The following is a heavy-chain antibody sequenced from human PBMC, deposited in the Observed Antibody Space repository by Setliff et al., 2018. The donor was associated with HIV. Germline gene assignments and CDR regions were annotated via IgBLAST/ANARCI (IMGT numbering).Heavy chain of an antibody. Sequence: ASVKVSCKASGYTFTSYAMHWVRQAPGQRLEWMGWINAGNGNTKYSQEFQGRVTITRDTSASTAYMELSSLRSEDMAVYYCATQRDIVMVPGQGGFDIWAQGTMVTVSS. J-gene: IGHJ3*02. D-gene: IGHD2-2*01. CDR2: INAGNGNT. CDR3: ATQRDIVMVPGQGGFDI. V-gene: IGHV1-3*03. CDR1: GYTFTSYA.